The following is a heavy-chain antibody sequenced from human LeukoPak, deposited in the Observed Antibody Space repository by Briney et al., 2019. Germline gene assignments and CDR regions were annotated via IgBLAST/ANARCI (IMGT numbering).Heavy chain of an antibody. Sequence: PSETLSLTCTVSGGSISSYYWSWIRQPPGKGLEWIGYIYYSGSTNYNPSLKSRVPISVDTSKNQFSLKLNSVTAADTAVYYCARHDRISYWYFDLWGRGTLVTVSS. CDR2: IYYSGST. J-gene: IGHJ2*01. CDR3: ARHDRISYWYFDL. CDR1: GGSISSYY. V-gene: IGHV4-59*08. D-gene: IGHD3-16*01.